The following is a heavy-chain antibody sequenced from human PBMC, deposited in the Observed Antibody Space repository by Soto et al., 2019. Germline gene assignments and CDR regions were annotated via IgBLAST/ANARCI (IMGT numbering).Heavy chain of an antibody. CDR1: GFIFSSYG. V-gene: IGHV3-23*01. J-gene: IGHJ6*03. CDR2: ITVSGDST. D-gene: IGHD2-15*01. CDR3: AKNLYPYIYYMDV. Sequence: EVQLLESGGGLVQPGGSLRLSCGASGFIFSSYGMTWVRQASGRGLEWVSAITVSGDSTYYADSVKGRFTISRDNSKNTLYLQMNSLRAEDTAVYYCAKNLYPYIYYMDVCGKGSTVTVSS.